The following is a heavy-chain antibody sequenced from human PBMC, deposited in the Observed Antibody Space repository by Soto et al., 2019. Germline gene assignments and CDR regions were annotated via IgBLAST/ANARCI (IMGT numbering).Heavy chain of an antibody. D-gene: IGHD5-18*01. J-gene: IGHJ4*02. CDR1: GYTFTNYC. Sequence: QVQLLQTGAEVKKPGASVKLSCKASGYTFTNYCIHWVRQAPGQGFEWMGMIKPSGGNTVYAQSFQGRVTVTRHTYTSTDYMELSSLTSEDTAVYYCSRVLGGAAMVGDWGQGNLVTVSS. CDR3: SRVLGGAAMVGD. V-gene: IGHV1-46*03. CDR2: IKPSGGNT.